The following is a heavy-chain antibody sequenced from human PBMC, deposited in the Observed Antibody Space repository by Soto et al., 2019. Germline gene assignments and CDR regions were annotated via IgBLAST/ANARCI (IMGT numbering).Heavy chain of an antibody. CDR3: VRAIGHYGMDV. Sequence: GGSLRLSCAASGFTFSSYEMNWVRQAPGKGLEWVSYISSSGSTIYYADSVKGRFTISRDNAKNSLYLQMNSLRAEDTAVYYCVRAIGHYGMDVWGRGTTVTVSS. J-gene: IGHJ6*02. V-gene: IGHV3-48*03. D-gene: IGHD3-22*01. CDR2: ISSSGSTI. CDR1: GFTFSSYE.